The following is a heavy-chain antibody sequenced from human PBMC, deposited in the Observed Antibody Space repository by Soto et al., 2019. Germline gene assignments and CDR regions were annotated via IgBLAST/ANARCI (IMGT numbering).Heavy chain of an antibody. CDR1: GFTFSDYA. D-gene: IGHD3-9*01. V-gene: IGHV3-23*01. J-gene: IGHJ6*03. CDR3: ARYSAPYFDCYSNMDV. Sequence: EVQLLESGGGLIQPGGSLRLSCAASGFTFSDYAMNWVRRAPGKGLEWVSAISGSGASTYYAASVKGRFTISRDNSKNTLYLRMNSLRAEDTAVYYCARYSAPYFDCYSNMDVWGIGTTVTVSS. CDR2: ISGSGAST.